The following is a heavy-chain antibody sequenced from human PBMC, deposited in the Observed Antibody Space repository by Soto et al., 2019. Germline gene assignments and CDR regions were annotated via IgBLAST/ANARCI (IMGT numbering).Heavy chain of an antibody. V-gene: IGHV1-18*01. Sequence: QVQLVQSGAEVKKPGASVKVSCKASGYTFTTYGISWVRQAPGQGLKWMGWISAYNGNTNYAQKPQGRVTMTTDTSTSTAYMELRSLRSDDTAVYYCARVYRITMVRGELSEYWGQGTLVTVSS. D-gene: IGHD3-10*01. CDR1: GYTFTTYG. CDR2: ISAYNGNT. J-gene: IGHJ4*02. CDR3: ARVYRITMVRGELSEY.